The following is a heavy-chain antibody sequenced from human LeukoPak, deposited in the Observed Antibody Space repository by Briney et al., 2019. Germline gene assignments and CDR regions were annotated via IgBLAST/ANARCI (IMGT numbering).Heavy chain of an antibody. CDR1: GYTFTGYY. Sequence: GASVKVSCKASGYTFTGYYMHWVRQAPGQGLEWMGWINPNSGGTNYAQKFQGWVTMTRDTSISTAYMELSRLRSDDTAVYYCARVVGTYYDFWSGHVRKDYYFVYWGQGTLVTVSS. V-gene: IGHV1-2*04. CDR2: INPNSGGT. CDR3: ARVVGTYYDFWSGHVRKDYYFVY. D-gene: IGHD3-3*01. J-gene: IGHJ4*02.